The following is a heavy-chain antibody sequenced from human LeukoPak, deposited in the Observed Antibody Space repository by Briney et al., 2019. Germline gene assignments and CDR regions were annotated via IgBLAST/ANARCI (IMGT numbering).Heavy chain of an antibody. CDR3: AKDYRYSSGWLESGYFDY. Sequence: PGGSLRLSCAASGFTFSSYGMHWVRQAPGKGLEWVAFIRYDGSNKYYADSVKGRFTISRDNSKNTLYLQMNSLRAEDTAVYYCAKDYRYSSGWLESGYFDYWGQGTLVTVSS. CDR2: IRYDGSNK. J-gene: IGHJ4*02. CDR1: GFTFSSYG. D-gene: IGHD6-19*01. V-gene: IGHV3-30*02.